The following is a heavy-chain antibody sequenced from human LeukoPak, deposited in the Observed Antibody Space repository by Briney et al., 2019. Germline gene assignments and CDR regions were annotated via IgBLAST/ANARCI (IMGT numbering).Heavy chain of an antibody. CDR1: GFTFSSYA. CDR3: ARDPGGQYSSSLL. Sequence: PGGSLRLSCAASGFTFSSYAMHWVRQAPGKGLEYVSAISSNGGSTYYANSVKGRFTISRDNSKNTLYLQMGSLRAEDTAVYYCARDPGGQYSSSLLWGQGTLVTVSS. J-gene: IGHJ4*02. V-gene: IGHV3-64*01. CDR2: ISSNGGST. D-gene: IGHD6-6*01.